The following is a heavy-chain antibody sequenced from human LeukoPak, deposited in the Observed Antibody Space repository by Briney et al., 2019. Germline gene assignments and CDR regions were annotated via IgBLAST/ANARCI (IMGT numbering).Heavy chain of an antibody. J-gene: IGHJ4*02. D-gene: IGHD6-13*01. CDR3: ARMRLGGSSWYDFAN. Sequence: SGPALVKPTQTLTLTCTFSGFSLSTRGMCVSWIRQPPGKALEWLARIDWDDDKYYSTSLKTRLTISKDTSKNQVVLTMTNMDPGHTSTLQCARMRLGGSSWYDFANWGKETRVTVSS. CDR1: GFSLSTRGMC. V-gene: IGHV2-70*11. CDR2: IDWDDDK.